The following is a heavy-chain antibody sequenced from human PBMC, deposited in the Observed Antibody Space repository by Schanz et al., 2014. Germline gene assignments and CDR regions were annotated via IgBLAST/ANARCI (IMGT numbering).Heavy chain of an antibody. CDR2: ISTSNGNT. V-gene: IGHV1-18*01. D-gene: IGHD2-2*01. CDR3: ARDRRRYCSTASCLHDNWFDP. J-gene: IGHJ5*02. CDR1: GYTFISYG. Sequence: QVQVVQSGAEVKKPGASVKVSCKASGYTFISYGIKWVRQAPGQGLEWMGWISTSNGNTNYIQKLQGRVTMTTDTSTSTAYMELRSLRSDDTAVYYCARDRRRYCSTASCLHDNWFDPWGQGTLVIVSS.